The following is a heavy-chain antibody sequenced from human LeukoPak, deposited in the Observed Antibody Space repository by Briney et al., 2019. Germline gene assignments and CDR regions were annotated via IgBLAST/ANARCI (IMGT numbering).Heavy chain of an antibody. Sequence: ASVKVSCKASGYTFTSYGISWVRQAPGQGLEWMGWISANNGNTNYAQELQGRVTMTTDISTNTVYMELRTLRSDDTAVYYCARELRDFPGYYYYYMDVWGRGTTVTISS. D-gene: IGHD3/OR15-3a*01. V-gene: IGHV1-18*01. CDR1: GYTFTSYG. CDR2: ISANNGNT. CDR3: ARELRDFPGYYYYYMDV. J-gene: IGHJ6*03.